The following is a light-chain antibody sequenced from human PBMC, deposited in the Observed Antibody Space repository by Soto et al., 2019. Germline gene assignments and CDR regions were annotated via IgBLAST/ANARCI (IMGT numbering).Light chain of an antibody. J-gene: IGKJ5*01. CDR3: QQYYSTPLT. Sequence: IVMTLSPDSLVVSLGERATITCKSSQSVLSGFNNENNLAWYQQKPGQPPKLLIYWASTRESGVPDRFSGSGSGTDFTLTISSLQAEDVAVYYCQQYYSTPLTFGQGTRLEI. CDR1: QSVLSGFNNENN. CDR2: WAS. V-gene: IGKV4-1*01.